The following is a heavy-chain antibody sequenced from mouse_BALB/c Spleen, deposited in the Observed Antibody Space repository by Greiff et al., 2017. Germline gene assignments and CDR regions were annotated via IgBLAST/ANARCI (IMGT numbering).Heavy chain of an antibody. V-gene: IGHV3-2*02. D-gene: IGHD2-2*01. Sequence: EVHLVESGPGLVKPSQSLSLTCTVTGYSITSDYAWNWIRQFPGNKLEWMGYISYSGSTSYNPSLKSRISITRDTSKNQFFLQLNSVTTEDTATYYCARNGYDEEDYYAMDYWGQGTSVTVSS. J-gene: IGHJ4*01. CDR2: ISYSGST. CDR3: ARNGYDEEDYYAMDY. CDR1: GYSITSDYA.